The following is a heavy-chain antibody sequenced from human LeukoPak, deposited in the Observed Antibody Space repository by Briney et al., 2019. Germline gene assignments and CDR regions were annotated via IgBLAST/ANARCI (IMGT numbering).Heavy chain of an antibody. CDR3: ARATWTHRGSDP. Sequence: GGSLRLSCAASGFTFSSYSMNWVRQAPGKGLEWVSSISSSSSYIYYADSVKGRFTISRDNAKNSLYLQMNSLRAEDTAVYYCARATWTHRGSDPWGQGTLVTVSS. CDR2: ISSSSSYI. V-gene: IGHV3-21*01. J-gene: IGHJ5*02. D-gene: IGHD2-21*01. CDR1: GFTFSSYS.